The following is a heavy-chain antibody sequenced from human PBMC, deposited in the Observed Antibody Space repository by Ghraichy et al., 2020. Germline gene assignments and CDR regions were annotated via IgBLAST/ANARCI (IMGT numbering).Heavy chain of an antibody. V-gene: IGHV3-30*02. J-gene: IGHJ6*03. D-gene: IGHD3-16*01. CDR1: GFPFSSYG. Sequence: GGSLRLSCAASGFPFSSYGMFWVRQAPGKGLEWVSFIRYVANKKYYAASVKGRFTIFRDNSKSTLYLQMSSLRPDDTAVYYCAKDWGDYYYMDVWGKGTTVTVSS. CDR2: IRYVANKK. CDR3: AKDWGDYYYMDV.